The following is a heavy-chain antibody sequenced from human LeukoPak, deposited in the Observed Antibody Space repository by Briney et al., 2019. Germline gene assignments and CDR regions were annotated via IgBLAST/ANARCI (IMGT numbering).Heavy chain of an antibody. CDR3: ARRGSSWTFHDY. D-gene: IGHD2-2*01. V-gene: IGHV1-18*01. Sequence: ASVKVSCKASGYTFTTYGISWVRQASGQGLEWMGWISAYNGNTSYAQKLQGRVTMTTDTSTSTAYMELRSLRSDDTAVYYCARRGSSWTFHDYWGQGTLVNVSS. J-gene: IGHJ4*02. CDR2: ISAYNGNT. CDR1: GYTFTTYG.